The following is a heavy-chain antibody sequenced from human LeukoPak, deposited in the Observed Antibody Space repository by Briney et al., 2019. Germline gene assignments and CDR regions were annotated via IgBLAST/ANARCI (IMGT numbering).Heavy chain of an antibody. V-gene: IGHV3-30-3*01. CDR3: ARGYGDSGFDY. D-gene: IGHD4-17*01. J-gene: IGHJ4*02. CDR2: ISYDGSNK. CDR1: GFTFSSYA. Sequence: GGSLRLSCAASGFTFSSYAMHWVRQAPGKGLEWVAVISYDGSNKYYADSVKGRFTISRDNSKNTLYLQMNSLRAEDTAVHYCARGYGDSGFDYWGQGTLVTVSS.